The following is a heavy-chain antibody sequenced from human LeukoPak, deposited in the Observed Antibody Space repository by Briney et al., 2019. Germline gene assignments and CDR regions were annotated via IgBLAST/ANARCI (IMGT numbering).Heavy chain of an antibody. CDR1: GFTFSSYE. J-gene: IGHJ4*02. D-gene: IGHD6-13*01. CDR3: ASFTGYSKSRLDY. CDR2: ISSSGSTI. V-gene: IGHV3-48*03. Sequence: PGGSLRLSCAASGFTFSSYEMNWVRQAPGKGLEWVSYISSSGSTIYYADSVKGRFTISRDNAKNSLYLQMNSLRAEDTAVYYWASFTGYSKSRLDYWGQGTLVTVSS.